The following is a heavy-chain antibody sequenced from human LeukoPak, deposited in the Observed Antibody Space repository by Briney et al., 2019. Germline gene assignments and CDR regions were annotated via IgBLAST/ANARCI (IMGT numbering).Heavy chain of an antibody. V-gene: IGHV3-30*18. Sequence: GGSLRLSCAASGFTFSSYGMHWVRQAPGKGLEWVAVISYDGSNKYYADSVKGRFTISRDNSKNTLYLQMNSLRAEGTAVYYCAKPDSYGYYFDYWGQGTLVTVSS. CDR2: ISYDGSNK. CDR1: GFTFSSYG. CDR3: AKPDSYGYYFDY. D-gene: IGHD5-18*01. J-gene: IGHJ4*02.